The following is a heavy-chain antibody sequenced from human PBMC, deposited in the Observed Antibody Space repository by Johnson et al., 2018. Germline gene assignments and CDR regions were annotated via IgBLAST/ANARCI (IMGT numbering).Heavy chain of an antibody. CDR1: GFK. V-gene: IGHV3-66*02. Sequence: VQLQESGGGLVQXGGSLRFXCAASGFKSWVRQAPENGLEWVSVTEKGRFTISRDTSKSTVYLQMNNLRPEDTALYYCARDFRGVMLTASRLDYWGQGTLVTVSS. CDR3: ARDFRGVMLTASRLDY. CDR2: T. D-gene: IGHD2-21*02. J-gene: IGHJ4*02.